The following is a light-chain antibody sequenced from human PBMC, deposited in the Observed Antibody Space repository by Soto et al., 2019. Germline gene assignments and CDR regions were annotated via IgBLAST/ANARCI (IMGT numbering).Light chain of an antibody. J-gene: IGLJ2*01. CDR1: SSDVGGYNY. V-gene: IGLV2-14*01. Sequence: QSALAQPTSVSGSPGQSIAISCTGTSSDVGGYNYVSWHQQHPGKAPKVLISVVSNRPSGVSNRFSGSKSGNTASLTVSGLRADDEAVYYCSSFVGGDSFDVIFGGGTKLTVL. CDR2: VVS. CDR3: SSFVGGDSFDVI.